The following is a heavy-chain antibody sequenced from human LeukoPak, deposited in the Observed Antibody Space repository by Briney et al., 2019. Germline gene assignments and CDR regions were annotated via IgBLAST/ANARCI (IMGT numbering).Heavy chain of an antibody. Sequence: GGSLRLSCAASGLSFSRYTMNWVRQAPGKGLEWVSSISSRSISIYYADSVKGRFTISRDNAKNSLYLQMNSLRAEDTAVYYCARYGDSYGYAFDYWGQGTLVTVSS. CDR3: ARYGDSYGYAFDY. V-gene: IGHV3-21*01. CDR1: GLSFSRYT. J-gene: IGHJ4*02. CDR2: ISSRSISI. D-gene: IGHD5-18*01.